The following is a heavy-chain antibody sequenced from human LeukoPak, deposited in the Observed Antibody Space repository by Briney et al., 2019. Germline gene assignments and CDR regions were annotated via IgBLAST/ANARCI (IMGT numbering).Heavy chain of an antibody. J-gene: IGHJ4*02. D-gene: IGHD6-19*01. CDR2: IIPILGIA. Sequence: SVKVSCKASGGTFSSYAISWVRQAPGQGLEWMRRIIPILGIANYAQKFQGRVTITADKSTSTAYMELSSLRSEDTAVYYCARDAGAVAGTTWGQGTLVTVSS. CDR3: ARDAGAVAGTT. CDR1: GGTFSSYA. V-gene: IGHV1-69*04.